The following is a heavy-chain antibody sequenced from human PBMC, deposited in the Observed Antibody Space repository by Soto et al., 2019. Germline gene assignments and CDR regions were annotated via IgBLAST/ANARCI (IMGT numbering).Heavy chain of an antibody. Sequence: GASVKVSCKASGYTFTGYYMHWVRQAPGQGLEWMGWINPNSGSTNYAQKFQGRVTMTRDTSISTAYMELSRLRSDDTAVYYCARDLEQLALYYYYYGMDVWGQGTTVTVSS. CDR1: GYTFTGYY. CDR3: ARDLEQLALYYYYYGMDV. D-gene: IGHD6-6*01. V-gene: IGHV1-2*02. J-gene: IGHJ6*02. CDR2: INPNSGST.